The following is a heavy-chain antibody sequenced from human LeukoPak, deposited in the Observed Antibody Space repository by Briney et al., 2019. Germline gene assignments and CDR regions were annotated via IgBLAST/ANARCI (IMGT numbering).Heavy chain of an antibody. CDR3: ARDTRNYYDSSGYYNFDN. CDR2: VSAYNGDT. CDR1: GYTFTTYG. D-gene: IGHD3-22*01. V-gene: IGHV1-18*01. Sequence: GASVKVSCKASGYTFTTYGISWVRQAPGQGLEWMGWVSAYNGDTNYAQKFQGRVTMTTDTSTNTGYMELRSLRSDDTALYYCARDTRNYYDSSGYYNFDNWGQGTLVTVSS. J-gene: IGHJ4*02.